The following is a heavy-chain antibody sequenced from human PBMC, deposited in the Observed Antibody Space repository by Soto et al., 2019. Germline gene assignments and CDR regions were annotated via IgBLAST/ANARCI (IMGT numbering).Heavy chain of an antibody. CDR1: GGSISSYY. V-gene: IGHV4-59*08. CDR3: ARRYGGTFDY. D-gene: IGHD2-15*01. J-gene: IGHJ4*02. Sequence: QVQLQESGPGLVKPSETLSLTCTVSGGSISSYYWSWIRQPPGKGLEWIGYIYYSGSTNYNPSLKRRVTSSVDTSKNQCSRKLSSVTAADTAVYYCARRYGGTFDYWGQGTLVTVSS. CDR2: IYYSGST.